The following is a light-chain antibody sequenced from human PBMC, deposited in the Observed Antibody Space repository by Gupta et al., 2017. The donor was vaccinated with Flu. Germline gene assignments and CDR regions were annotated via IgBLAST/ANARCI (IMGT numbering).Light chain of an antibody. Sequence: DIVMTQSPDSLAVSLGERATINCKSSQSVLYSSNNKNYLAWYQQKPGQPPKLLIYWASTRESGVPDRFSGSGSGTDFTLTISSLQAEDVAVYYCQQYEYALSLTFGGGTKVEIK. CDR1: QSVLYSSNNKNY. V-gene: IGKV4-1*01. CDR3: QQYEYALSLT. CDR2: WAS. J-gene: IGKJ4*01.